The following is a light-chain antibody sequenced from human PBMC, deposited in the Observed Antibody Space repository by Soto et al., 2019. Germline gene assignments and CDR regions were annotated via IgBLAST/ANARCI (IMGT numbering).Light chain of an antibody. CDR3: QQYGSSPSWT. CDR2: GAS. V-gene: IGKV3-15*01. Sequence: DIVMTQSPATLSVSPGERVTLSCRASQSVGGNVAWYQQRPGQAPRLLISGASTRATGIPARFSGSGSGTEFTLTISRLEPEDFAVYYCQQYGSSPSWTFGQGTKV. CDR1: QSVGGN. J-gene: IGKJ1*01.